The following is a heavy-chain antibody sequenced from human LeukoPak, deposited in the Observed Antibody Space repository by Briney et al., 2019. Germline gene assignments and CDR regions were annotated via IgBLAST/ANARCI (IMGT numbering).Heavy chain of an antibody. J-gene: IGHJ4*02. Sequence: GGSLRLSCAASGFTFSIYAMSWVRHAPGKGLEWVSGIGGSGDSTYYADSVKGRFTISRDNSKNTLYLQMNSLRVEDTAVYYCAKVHSSGWVFDYWGQGTLVIVSS. D-gene: IGHD6-19*01. CDR1: GFTFSIYA. V-gene: IGHV3-23*01. CDR3: AKVHSSGWVFDY. CDR2: IGGSGDST.